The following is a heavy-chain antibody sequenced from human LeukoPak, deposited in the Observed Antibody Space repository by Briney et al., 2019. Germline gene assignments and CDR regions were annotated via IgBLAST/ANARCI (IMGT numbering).Heavy chain of an antibody. D-gene: IGHD3-10*01. J-gene: IGHJ6*02. V-gene: IGHV4-34*01. Sequence: SETLSLTCADYVGSCSGYYWSWIRQPPEKGLEWIGEINHSGSTNYNPSLKSRVTISVDASKNQFSLKLSSVTAAATAVYYCARDNRASLDVWGQGTTVTVSS. CDR1: VGSCSGYY. CDR3: ARDNRASLDV. CDR2: INHSGST.